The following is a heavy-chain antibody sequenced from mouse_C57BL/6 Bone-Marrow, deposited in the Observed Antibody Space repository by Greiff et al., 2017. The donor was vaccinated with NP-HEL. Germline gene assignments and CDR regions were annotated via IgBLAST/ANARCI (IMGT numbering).Heavy chain of an antibody. CDR1: GFTFTDYY. CDR3: ARDMGGLVFDY. J-gene: IGHJ2*01. D-gene: IGHD1-1*02. CDR2: IRNKANGYTT. V-gene: IGHV7-3*02. Sequence: EVQVVESGGGLVQPGGSLRLSCATSGFTFTDYYMSWVRQPPGKALEWLGFIRNKANGYTTEYSASVKGRFTISRDNSQSILYLQMNTLRAEDSATYYCARDMGGLVFDYWGQGTTLTVSS.